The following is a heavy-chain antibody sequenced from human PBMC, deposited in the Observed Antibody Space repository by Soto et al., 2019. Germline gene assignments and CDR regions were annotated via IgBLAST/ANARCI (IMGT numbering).Heavy chain of an antibody. CDR2: IYYSGST. D-gene: IGHD3-16*01. J-gene: IGHJ5*02. CDR3: ARVCLNWFDP. V-gene: IGHV4-61*01. CDR1: CGSVISGSYY. Sequence: SETLSLTCTFSCGSVISGSYYWSWIRQPPGKGLEWIGYIYYSGSTNYNPSLKSRVTISVDTSKNQFSLKLSSVTAADTAVYYCARVCLNWFDPWGQGTLVTVSS.